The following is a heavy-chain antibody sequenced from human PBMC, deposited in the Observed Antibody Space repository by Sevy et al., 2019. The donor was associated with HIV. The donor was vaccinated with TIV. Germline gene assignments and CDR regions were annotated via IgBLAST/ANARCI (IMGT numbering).Heavy chain of an antibody. CDR3: AWHIRYGSSGYGFYFDH. CDR1: GFTFDDYG. Sequence: GGSLRLSCAASGFTFDDYGMTWVRQAPGKGLEWVSGINWNGGNTGYADSVKGRFTISRDNAKNSLYLQMNSLRAEDTALYHCAWHIRYGSSGYGFYFDHWGQGTLVTVSS. CDR2: INWNGGNT. J-gene: IGHJ4*02. D-gene: IGHD3-22*01. V-gene: IGHV3-20*01.